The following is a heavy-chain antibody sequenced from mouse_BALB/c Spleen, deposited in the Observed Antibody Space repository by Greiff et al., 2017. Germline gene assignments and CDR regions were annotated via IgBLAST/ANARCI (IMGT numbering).Heavy chain of an antibody. CDR1: GFTFSSFG. Sequence: VKLVESGGGSVQPGGSRKLSCAASGFTFSSFGMHWVRQAPEKGLEWVAYISSGSSTIYYADTVKGRFTISRDNPKNTLFLQMTSLRSEDTAMYYCALTEPFAYWGQGTLVTVSA. J-gene: IGHJ3*01. D-gene: IGHD4-1*01. CDR3: ALTEPFAY. V-gene: IGHV5-17*02. CDR2: ISSGSSTI.